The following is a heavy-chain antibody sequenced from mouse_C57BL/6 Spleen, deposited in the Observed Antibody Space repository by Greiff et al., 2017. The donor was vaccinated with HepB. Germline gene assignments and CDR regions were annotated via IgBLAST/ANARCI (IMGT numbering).Heavy chain of an antibody. CDR3: ARGDYGSFFDY. V-gene: IGHV1-4*01. CDR2: INPSSGYT. J-gene: IGHJ2*01. CDR1: GYTFTSYT. D-gene: IGHD1-1*01. Sequence: VQLQQSGAELARPGASVKISCKASGYTFTSYTMHWVKQRPGQGLEWIGYINPSSGYTKYNQKFKDKATLTADKSSSTAYMQLSSLTSEDSAVYYCARGDYGSFFDYWGQGTTLTVSS.